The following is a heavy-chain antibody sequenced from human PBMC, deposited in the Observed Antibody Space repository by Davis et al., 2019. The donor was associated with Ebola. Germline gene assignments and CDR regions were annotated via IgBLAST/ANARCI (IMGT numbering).Heavy chain of an antibody. V-gene: IGHV3-7*03. D-gene: IGHD6-13*01. Sequence: GESLKISCAASGFTFSSYWMSWVRQAPGKGLEWVANIKQDGSEKYYVDSVKGRFTISRDNAKNSLYLQMNSLRAEDTAVYYCARGIAAAPLWGQGTLVTVSS. J-gene: IGHJ4*02. CDR1: GFTFSSYW. CDR3: ARGIAAAPL. CDR2: IKQDGSEK.